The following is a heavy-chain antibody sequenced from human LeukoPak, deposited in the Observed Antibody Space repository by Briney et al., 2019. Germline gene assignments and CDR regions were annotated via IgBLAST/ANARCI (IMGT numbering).Heavy chain of an antibody. D-gene: IGHD3-10*01. CDR1: GFTFSINA. CDR3: AKALGITMPGGGFDY. V-gene: IGHV3-30-3*01. CDR2: ISYDGTKQ. J-gene: IGHJ4*02. Sequence: GGSLRLSCEGSGFTFSINAMHWVRQAPGKGLEWLAVISYDGTKQYFADSVKGRFTISRDNSKNTLYLQMNSLRAEDTAVYYCAKALGITMPGGGFDYWGQGTLVTVSS.